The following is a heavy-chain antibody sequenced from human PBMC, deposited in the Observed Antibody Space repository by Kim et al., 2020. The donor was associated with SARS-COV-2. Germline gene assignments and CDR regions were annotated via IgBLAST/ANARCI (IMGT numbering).Heavy chain of an antibody. CDR2: IKSNSVGGTI. CDR1: GFFFSNAW. Sequence: GGSLRLSCTASGFFFSNAWMSWVRQAPGKGLEWVGRIKSNSVGGTIDYAAPVKGRFTVSRDDSKNTVYLQMNSLKTEDTAVYYCTTDFLAGYFGSWGQGTLVIVSS. CDR3: TTDFLAGYFGS. D-gene: IGHD2-2*03. J-gene: IGHJ4*02. V-gene: IGHV3-15*01.